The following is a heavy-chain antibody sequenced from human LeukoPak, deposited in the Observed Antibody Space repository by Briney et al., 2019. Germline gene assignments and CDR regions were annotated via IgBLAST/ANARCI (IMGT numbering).Heavy chain of an antibody. V-gene: IGHV3-20*04. CDR2: INWNGGST. CDR1: GFTFDDYG. D-gene: IGHD3-10*01. Sequence: GGSLRLSCAASGFTFDDYGMSWVRQAPGKGLEWVSGINWNGGSTGYADSVKGRFTISRDNAKNSLYLQMNSLRAEDTALYYCARSRYYYGSGSYHFDYWGQGTLVTVSS. J-gene: IGHJ4*02. CDR3: ARSRYYYGSGSYHFDY.